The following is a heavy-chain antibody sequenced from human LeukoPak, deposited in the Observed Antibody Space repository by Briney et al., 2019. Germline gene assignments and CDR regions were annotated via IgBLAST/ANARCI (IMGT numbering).Heavy chain of an antibody. D-gene: IGHD3-9*01. J-gene: IGHJ4*02. CDR2: INPKSGGA. CDR3: AREYILTAYYGDY. V-gene: IGHV1-2*02. Sequence: GASVKVSCEASGFTFNAYNIHWVRQAPGQGLEWMGWINPKSGGANYAQKFQGRVTMTWDTSISTAYMELSRLRSDDTAVYYCAREYILTAYYGDYWGQGTLVTVSS. CDR1: GFTFNAYN.